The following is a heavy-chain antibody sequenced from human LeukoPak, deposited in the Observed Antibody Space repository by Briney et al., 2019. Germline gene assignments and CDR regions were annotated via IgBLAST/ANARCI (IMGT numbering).Heavy chain of an antibody. D-gene: IGHD3-10*01. CDR2: ISAGNGNT. Sequence: ASVKVSCKASGYTFTSYAMHWVRQAPGQRLEWMGWISAGNGNTKYSQKFQGRVTITRDTSASTAYMELSSLRSEDTAVYYCARGSYYGHNWFDPWGQGTLVTVSS. V-gene: IGHV1-3*01. J-gene: IGHJ5*02. CDR1: GYTFTSYA. CDR3: ARGSYYGHNWFDP.